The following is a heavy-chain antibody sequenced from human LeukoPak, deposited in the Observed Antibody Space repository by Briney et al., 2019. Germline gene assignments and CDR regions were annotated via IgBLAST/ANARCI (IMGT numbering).Heavy chain of an antibody. J-gene: IGHJ4*02. D-gene: IGHD3-10*01. V-gene: IGHV3-30*18. Sequence: GRSLRLSCAASGFTFSSYGMHWVRQAPGKGLEWVAVISYDGSNTYYADSVKGRFTISRDNSKNMLYLQMNSLRAEDTTVYYCAKPYYYGSRSYMDYWGQGTLVTVSS. CDR1: GFTFSSYG. CDR2: ISYDGSNT. CDR3: AKPYYYGSRSYMDY.